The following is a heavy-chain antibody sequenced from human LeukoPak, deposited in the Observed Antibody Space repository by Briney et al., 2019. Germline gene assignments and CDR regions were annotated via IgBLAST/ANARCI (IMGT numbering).Heavy chain of an antibody. D-gene: IGHD3-22*01. J-gene: IGHJ3*02. Sequence: GGSLRLSCAASGFTFSSYAMSWVRQAPGKGLEWVSAISGSGGSTYCADSVKGRFTISRDNSKNTLYLQMNSLRAEDTAVYYCAKDRDSSGYYDDAFDIWSQGTMVTVSS. V-gene: IGHV3-23*01. CDR1: GFTFSSYA. CDR2: ISGSGGST. CDR3: AKDRDSSGYYDDAFDI.